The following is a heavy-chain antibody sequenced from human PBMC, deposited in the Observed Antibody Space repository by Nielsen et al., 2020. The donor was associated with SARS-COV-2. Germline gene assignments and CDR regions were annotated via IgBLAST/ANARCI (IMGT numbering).Heavy chain of an antibody. V-gene: IGHV4-4*02. CDR3: ARLLTDTGSYSRFDP. CDR2: IYHGGNT. Sequence: SETLSLTCAVSGGSISSSNWWTWVRPPPGKGLEWIGEIYHGGNTNYNPSLRSRVTISVDKSKNQFSLRLTSVTAADTAVYYCARLLTDTGSYSRFDPWGQGTLVSVSS. CDR1: GGSISSSNW. J-gene: IGHJ5*02. D-gene: IGHD1-26*01.